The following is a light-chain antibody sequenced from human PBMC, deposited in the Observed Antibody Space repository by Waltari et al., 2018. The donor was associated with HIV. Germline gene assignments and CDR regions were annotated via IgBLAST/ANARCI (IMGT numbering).Light chain of an antibody. Sequence: SSDLTQSPSLSVSPGQTAKITCSGDVLAKPFAFSYHRKPGQAPILLIYQDTERTSKNPGRVYASTSGTTVTLTISVVRAEDEAEYFCHSADTSGTSVLFGGGTTLTDL. CDR1: VLAKPF. V-gene: IGLV3-25*03. CDR2: QDT. J-gene: IGLJ2*01. CDR3: HSADTSGTSVL.